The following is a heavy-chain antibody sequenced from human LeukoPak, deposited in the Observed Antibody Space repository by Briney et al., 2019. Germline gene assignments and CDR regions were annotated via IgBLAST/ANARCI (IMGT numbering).Heavy chain of an antibody. V-gene: IGHV4-39*07. CDR2: IYYSGST. J-gene: IGHJ6*03. CDR3: ARGRYLRGYSYHPANYYYYMDV. Sequence: PSETLSLTCTVSGGSISSSSYYWGWIRQPPGKGLEWIGSIYYSGSTYYNPSLKSRVTISVDTSKNQFSLKLSSVTAADTAVYYCARGRYLRGYSYHPANYYYYMDVWGKGTTVTVSS. D-gene: IGHD5-18*01. CDR1: GGSISSSSYY.